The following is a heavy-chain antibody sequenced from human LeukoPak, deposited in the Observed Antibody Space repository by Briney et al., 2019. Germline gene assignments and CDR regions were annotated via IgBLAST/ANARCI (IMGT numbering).Heavy chain of an antibody. CDR3: AKDGHWRYSSGWYYYYYMDV. CDR2: INPSGGST. CDR1: GYTFTSYY. J-gene: IGHJ6*03. D-gene: IGHD6-19*01. Sequence: ASVKVSCKASGYTFTSYYMHWVRQAPGQGLEWMGIINPSGGSTRYGQKFQGRVTMTRDMSTSTVYMELSSLRSEDTAVYYCAKDGHWRYSSGWYYYYYMDVWGKGTTVTISS. V-gene: IGHV1-46*01.